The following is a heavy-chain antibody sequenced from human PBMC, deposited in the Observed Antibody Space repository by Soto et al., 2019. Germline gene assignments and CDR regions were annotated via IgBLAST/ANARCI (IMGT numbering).Heavy chain of an antibody. CDR1: GFTFSSYA. Sequence: QVQLVESGGGVVQPGRSLRLSCAASGFTFSSYAMHWVRQAPGKGLEWVAVISYDGSNKYYADSVKGRFTISRDNSKNTLYLQMYSLRAEDTAVYYCARVSDDYGGIYFDYWGQGTLVTVSS. J-gene: IGHJ4*02. V-gene: IGHV3-30-3*01. CDR3: ARVSDDYGGIYFDY. CDR2: ISYDGSNK. D-gene: IGHD4-17*01.